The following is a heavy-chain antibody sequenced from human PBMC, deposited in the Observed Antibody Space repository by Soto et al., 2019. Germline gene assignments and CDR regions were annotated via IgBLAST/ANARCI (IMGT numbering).Heavy chain of an antibody. D-gene: IGHD7-27*01. CDR3: AREWGLLPYYVMNV. CDR1: GDSVTSGSYY. Sequence: QVQLQESAPGLVKPSETLSLTCIVSGDSVTSGSYYWTWLRQPPGKGLEWIGYISYTGRTKYNPSLPRRVTISVDTSKNDFSLNLSSVTAADTAVYFCAREWGLLPYYVMNVWGHGTAVTVSS. CDR2: ISYTGRT. J-gene: IGHJ6*02. V-gene: IGHV4-61*03.